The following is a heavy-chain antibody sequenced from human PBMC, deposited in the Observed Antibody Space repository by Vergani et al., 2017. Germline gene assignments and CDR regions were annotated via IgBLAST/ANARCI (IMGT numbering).Heavy chain of an antibody. J-gene: IGHJ2*01. CDR1: GFSFNNAW. D-gene: IGHD2-2*01. Sequence: EVQLVESGGGLVKPGGSLRLSCAASGFSFNNAWMSWVRQAPGKGLEWVGRIKSKTDGGTTDSAAPVKGRFTISRDDSKDTLYLQMNSLKTEDTAVYYCARGRGYCSSTSCSRDWYFDLWGRGTLVTVSS. CDR2: IKSKTDGGTT. V-gene: IGHV3-15*01. CDR3: ARGRGYCSSTSCSRDWYFDL.